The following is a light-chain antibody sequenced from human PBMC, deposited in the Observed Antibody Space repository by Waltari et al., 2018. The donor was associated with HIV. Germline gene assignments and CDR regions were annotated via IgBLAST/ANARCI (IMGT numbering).Light chain of an antibody. CDR1: GCILPSYY. CDR3: QSYYLNIVV. CDR2: EDT. Sequence: SQPHSVSESPGHTATISCPCRGCILPSYYVQWYQQRPDSTPTTVIYEDTKRPSGVPDRFSGSIDSSSNSASLTISGLQTDDEADYYCQSYYLNIVVFGGGTKLTVL. J-gene: IGLJ2*01. V-gene: IGLV6-57*04.